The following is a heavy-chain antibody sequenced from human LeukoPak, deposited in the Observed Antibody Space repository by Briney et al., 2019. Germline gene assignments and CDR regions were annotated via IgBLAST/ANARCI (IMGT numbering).Heavy chain of an antibody. CDR2: IKQDGSEK. V-gene: IGHV3-7*01. Sequence: GGSLRLSCAVSGFTFRNYWMSCVRQAPGKGLEWVANIKQDGSEKYYVDSVKGRFAISRDNGKNSLYLQMNSLRPEDTAVYFCARDEPLGATTGWGQGTLVTVSS. CDR1: GFTFRNYW. D-gene: IGHD1-26*01. J-gene: IGHJ4*02. CDR3: ARDEPLGATTG.